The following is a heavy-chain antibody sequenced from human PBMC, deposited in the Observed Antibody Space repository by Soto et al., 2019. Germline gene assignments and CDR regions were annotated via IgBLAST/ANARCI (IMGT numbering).Heavy chain of an antibody. Sequence: ASVKVSCKASGGTFSSYAISWVRQAPGQGLEWMGGIIPIFGTANYAQKFQGRVTITADESTSTAYMELSSLRSEDTAVYYCASFSPAYYYDSSGYSNDAFDIWGQGTMVPVSS. V-gene: IGHV1-69*13. J-gene: IGHJ3*02. CDR2: IIPIFGTA. D-gene: IGHD3-22*01. CDR1: GGTFSSYA. CDR3: ASFSPAYYYDSSGYSNDAFDI.